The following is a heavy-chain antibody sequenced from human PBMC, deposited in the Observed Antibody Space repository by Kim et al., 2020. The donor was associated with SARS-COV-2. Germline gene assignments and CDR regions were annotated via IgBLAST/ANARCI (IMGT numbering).Heavy chain of an antibody. CDR1: GFTFSSYA. V-gene: IGHV3-23*01. CDR3: AKDLPVVPAARRGRYYYGMDV. CDR2: ISGSGGST. D-gene: IGHD2-2*01. J-gene: IGHJ6*02. Sequence: GGSLRLSCAASGFTFSSYAMSWVRQAPGKGLEWVSAISGSGGSTYYADSVKGRFTISRDNSKNTLYLQMNSLRAEDTAVYYCAKDLPVVPAARRGRYYYGMDVWGQGTTVTVSS.